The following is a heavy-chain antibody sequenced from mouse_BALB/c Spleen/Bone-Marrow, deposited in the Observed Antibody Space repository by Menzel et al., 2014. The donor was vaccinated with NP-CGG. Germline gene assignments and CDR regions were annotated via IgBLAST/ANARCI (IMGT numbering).Heavy chain of an antibody. D-gene: IGHD1-1*01. CDR3: ARDYYGSSYGFAY. Sequence: VQLQQSGPELVKPGASMKISCKASGYSFTGYTMNWVKQSHGKNLEWIGLINPYNGGTSYNQKFKGEATLTVDKSSSTAYMELLSLTSEDSAVYYCARDYYGSSYGFAYWGQGTLVTVSA. CDR2: INPYNGGT. CDR1: GYSFTGYT. V-gene: IGHV1-26*01. J-gene: IGHJ3*01.